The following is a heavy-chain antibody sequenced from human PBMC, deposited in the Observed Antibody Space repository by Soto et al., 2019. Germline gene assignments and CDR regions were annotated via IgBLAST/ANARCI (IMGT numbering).Heavy chain of an antibody. D-gene: IGHD6-6*01. CDR2: IKSKTDGGTT. CDR1: GFTFSKAW. V-gene: IGHV3-15*01. CDR3: TTDSTIAVRPQSDY. J-gene: IGHJ4*02. Sequence: GWSLRLSCAASGFTFSKAWMSWVRQAPGKGPEWVGRIKSKTDGGTTDYAAPVKGRITISRDDSKNRLYLQMSSLKTDDTAVYYCTTDSTIAVRPQSDYWGQGTPVTVS.